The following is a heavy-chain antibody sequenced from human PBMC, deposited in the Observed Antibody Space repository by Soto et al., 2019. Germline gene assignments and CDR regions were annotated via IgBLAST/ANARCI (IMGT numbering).Heavy chain of an antibody. CDR2: VYPDDSDT. CDR1: GYNFINHW. V-gene: IGHV5-51*01. CDR3: ASTPGIAAADDAFDI. D-gene: IGHD6-13*01. J-gene: IGHJ3*02. Sequence: GESLKISCKGSGYNFINHWIAWVRQMPGKGLEWMGIVYPDDSDTRYSPSFQGQVTISADKSISTAYLQWSSLEASDTAMYYCASTPGIAAADDAFDIWGQGTMVTVSS.